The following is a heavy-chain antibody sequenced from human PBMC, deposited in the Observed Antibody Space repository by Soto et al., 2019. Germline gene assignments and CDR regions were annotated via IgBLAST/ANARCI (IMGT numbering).Heavy chain of an antibody. J-gene: IGHJ5*02. CDR3: ARGRITMIVVAIRNWFDP. D-gene: IGHD3-22*01. V-gene: IGHV4-34*01. CDR2: INHSGST. Sequence: PSETLSLTCAVYGGSFSGYYWSWIRQPPGKGLEWIGEINHSGSTNYNPSLKSRVTISVDTSKNQFSLKLSSVTAADTAVYYCARGRITMIVVAIRNWFDPWGQGTLVTVSS. CDR1: GGSFSGYY.